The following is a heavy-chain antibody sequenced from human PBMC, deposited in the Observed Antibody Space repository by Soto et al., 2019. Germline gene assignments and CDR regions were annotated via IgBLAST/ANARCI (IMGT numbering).Heavy chain of an antibody. CDR2: ISSSGGST. D-gene: IGHD3-10*01. V-gene: IGHV3-23*01. J-gene: IGHJ6*02. CDR1: GFTFNNYA. CDR3: AQERGGGYGMDV. Sequence: EVQLLESGGGLVQPGGSLRLSCAASGFTFNNYAMSWVRQAPGKGLEWVSTISSSGGSTYYADSVKGRFTISRDNSKNTLYLQMNSLRAEDKAVYFCAQERGGGYGMDVWGQGTTVTVSS.